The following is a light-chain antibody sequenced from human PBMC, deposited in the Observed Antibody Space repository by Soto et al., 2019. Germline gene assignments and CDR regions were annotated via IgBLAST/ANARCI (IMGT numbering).Light chain of an antibody. V-gene: IGKV3-11*01. Sequence: EIVLTQSPATLSLSPGERATLSCRASQSVRSYLAWYQQKPGQAPRLLIYVTSNRATGIPARFSGSGSGTDFTLTISSLEPEDFAVYYCQQRSNWLLTFGGGTKVEIK. CDR2: VTS. J-gene: IGKJ4*01. CDR1: QSVRSY. CDR3: QQRSNWLLT.